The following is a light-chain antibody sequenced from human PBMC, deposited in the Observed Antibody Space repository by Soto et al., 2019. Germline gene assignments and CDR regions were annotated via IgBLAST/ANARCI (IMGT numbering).Light chain of an antibody. CDR1: QSVSSN. CDR2: GAS. V-gene: IGKV3-15*01. CDR3: QQRSNWPPIT. Sequence: EIVITQSPATLSVSPGERATLSCRASQSVSSNLAWHQQKPGQAPRLLIYGASTRATGIPARFSGSGSGTEFTLTISSLQSEDFAVYYCQQRSNWPPITFGQGTRLEIK. J-gene: IGKJ5*01.